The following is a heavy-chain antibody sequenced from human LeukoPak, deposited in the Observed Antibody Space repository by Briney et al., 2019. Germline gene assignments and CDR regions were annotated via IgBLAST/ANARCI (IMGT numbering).Heavy chain of an antibody. V-gene: IGHV3-15*01. CDR3: TTAAYDCVWGSYRLIDY. CDR1: GFTFSNAW. CDR2: IKSKTDGGTT. J-gene: IGHJ4*02. Sequence: GGSLRLSCAASGFTFSNAWMSWVRQAAGKGLEWVGRIKSKTDGGTTDYAAPVKGRFTISRDDSKNTLYLQMNSLKTEDTAVYYCTTAAYDCVWGSYRLIDYWGQGTLVTVSS. D-gene: IGHD3-16*02.